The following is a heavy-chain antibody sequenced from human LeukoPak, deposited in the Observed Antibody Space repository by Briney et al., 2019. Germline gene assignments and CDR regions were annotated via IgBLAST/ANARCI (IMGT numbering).Heavy chain of an antibody. V-gene: IGHV4-30-2*01. D-gene: IGHD2-8*01. CDR1: GGSISSGGYY. Sequence: SQTLSLTCTVSGGSISSGGYYWSWIRQPPGKGLEWIGYIYHSGSTYYNPSLKSRVTISVDRSKNQFSLKLSSVTAADTAVYYCARARLMGRFDYWGQGTLVTVSS. CDR2: IYHSGST. CDR3: ARARLMGRFDY. J-gene: IGHJ4*02.